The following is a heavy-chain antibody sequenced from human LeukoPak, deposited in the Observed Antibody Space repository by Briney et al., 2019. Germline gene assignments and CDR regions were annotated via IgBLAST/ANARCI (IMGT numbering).Heavy chain of an antibody. D-gene: IGHD1-14*01. V-gene: IGHV3-23*01. Sequence: GGSLRLSCAASGFTFSSYAMSWVRQAPGKGLEWVSAVSGSGGSTYYADSVKGRFTISRDNAKNSLYLQMNSLRAEDTAVYYCAKATRTEAGVFDYWGQGTLVTVSS. CDR3: AKATRTEAGVFDY. CDR2: VSGSGGST. J-gene: IGHJ4*02. CDR1: GFTFSSYA.